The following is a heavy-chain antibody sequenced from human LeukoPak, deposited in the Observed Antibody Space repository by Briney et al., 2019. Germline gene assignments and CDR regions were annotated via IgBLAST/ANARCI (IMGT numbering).Heavy chain of an antibody. CDR2: IYSDNT. D-gene: IGHD1-26*01. Sequence: TGGSLRLSCTVSGFTVSSNSMSWVRQAPGKGLEWVSFIYSDNTHYSDSVKGRFTISRDNAKNSLYLQMNSLRAEDTAVYYCARAGGEWELLYLYYYYYYYMDVWGKGTTVTVSS. CDR1: GFTVSSNS. CDR3: ARAGGEWELLYLYYYYYYYMDV. V-gene: IGHV3-53*01. J-gene: IGHJ6*03.